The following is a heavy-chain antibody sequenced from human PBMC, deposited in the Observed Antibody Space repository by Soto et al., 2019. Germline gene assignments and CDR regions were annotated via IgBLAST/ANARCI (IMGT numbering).Heavy chain of an antibody. Sequence: PSETLSLTCAVYGGSFSGYYWSRIRQPPGKGLEWIGEINHSGSTNYNPSLKSRVTISVDTSKNQFSLKLSSVTAADTAVYYCARLPVLCSSTSCYWFYYYYMDVWGKGTTVTVSS. CDR1: GGSFSGYY. D-gene: IGHD2-2*01. J-gene: IGHJ6*03. CDR2: INHSGST. V-gene: IGHV4-34*01. CDR3: ARLPVLCSSTSCYWFYYYYMDV.